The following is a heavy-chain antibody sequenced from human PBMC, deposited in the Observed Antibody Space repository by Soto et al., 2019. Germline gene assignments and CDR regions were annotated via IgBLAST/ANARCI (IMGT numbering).Heavy chain of an antibody. V-gene: IGHV3-23*01. CDR1: GFTFSSYA. Sequence: GGSLRLSCAASGFTFSSYAMTWVRLAPGKGLDWVAAISDSGGSTYYADSVKGRFTISRDNSKNTVYLQMSSLRAEDTAVYYCTLYCSGVTCSGHWGQGTLVTVSS. J-gene: IGHJ4*02. D-gene: IGHD2-15*01. CDR3: TLYCSGVTCSGH. CDR2: ISDSGGST.